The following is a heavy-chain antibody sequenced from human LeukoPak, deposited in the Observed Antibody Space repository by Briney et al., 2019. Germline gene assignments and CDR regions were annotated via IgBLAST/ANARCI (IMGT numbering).Heavy chain of an antibody. CDR3: ARFSGRSNFDY. CDR1: GYTFSGYF. J-gene: IGHJ4*02. CDR2: IYPNSGGT. V-gene: IGHV1-2*02. D-gene: IGHD1-26*01. Sequence: VASVKLCCRASGYTFSGYFMHWVRQAPGQGLGWMGWIYPNSGGTKYAQKFQGRVTMTRDTSISTIYMELSSLRSDGTAVYYCARFSGRSNFDYWGQGTLVTVPS.